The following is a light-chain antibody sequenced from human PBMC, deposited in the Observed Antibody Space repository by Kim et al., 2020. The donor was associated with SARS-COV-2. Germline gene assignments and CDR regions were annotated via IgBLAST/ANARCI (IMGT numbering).Light chain of an antibody. CDR3: SSHTTSSTYV. CDR2: DVS. J-gene: IGLJ1*01. V-gene: IGLV2-14*04. Sequence: QSVTLSCTGTSRDVGYYKSVSWYQLHQGKGPKLIIYDVSERASGVSNRFSGSRSGNTASLTISGLRAEDEADYYCSSHTTSSTYVFGSGTKVTVL. CDR1: SRDVGYYKS.